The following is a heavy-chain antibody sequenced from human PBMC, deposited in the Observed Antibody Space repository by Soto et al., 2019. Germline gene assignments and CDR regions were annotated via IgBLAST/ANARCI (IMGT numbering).Heavy chain of an antibody. CDR2: IYYSGST. CDR1: GGSISSSSYY. D-gene: IGHD1-26*01. V-gene: IGHV4-39*01. J-gene: IGHJ4*02. Sequence: SETLSLTCTVSGGSISSSSYYWGWIRQPPGKGLEWIGSIYYSGSTYYNPSLKSRVTISVDTSKNQFSLKLSSVTAADTAVYYCARFEWELYGVDYWGQGTLVTVSS. CDR3: ARFEWELYGVDY.